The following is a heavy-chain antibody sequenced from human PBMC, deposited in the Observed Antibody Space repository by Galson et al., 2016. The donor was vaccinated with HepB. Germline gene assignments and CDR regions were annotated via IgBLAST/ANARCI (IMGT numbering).Heavy chain of an antibody. D-gene: IGHD3-22*01. Sequence: SVKVSCKASGYTFTSHYIHWVRQAPGQGLEWVGIINPSGGSTSYAPKLQGRLTLTRDTSTSTAYMELSSLTSEDTAVYYCARGADSSSYSYYYGMDVWSQVTTVTVSS. CDR1: GYTFTSHY. CDR3: ARGADSSSYSYYYGMDV. J-gene: IGHJ6*02. CDR2: INPSGGST. V-gene: IGHV1-46*01.